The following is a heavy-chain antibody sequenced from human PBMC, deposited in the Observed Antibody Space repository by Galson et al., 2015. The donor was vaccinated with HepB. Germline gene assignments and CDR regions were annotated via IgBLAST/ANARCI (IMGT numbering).Heavy chain of an antibody. V-gene: IGHV1-46*01. Sequence: SVKVSCKASGYTFTSYYMHWVRQAPGQGLEWMGIINPSGGNTNYAQKFQGRVTMTRDTSTSTVYMQLSSLRSEDTAVYYCARDLRPYYDFWSGYLVIGYYGMDVWGQGTTVTVSS. CDR1: GYTFTSYY. D-gene: IGHD3-3*01. J-gene: IGHJ6*02. CDR3: ARDLRPYYDFWSGYLVIGYYGMDV. CDR2: INPSGGNT.